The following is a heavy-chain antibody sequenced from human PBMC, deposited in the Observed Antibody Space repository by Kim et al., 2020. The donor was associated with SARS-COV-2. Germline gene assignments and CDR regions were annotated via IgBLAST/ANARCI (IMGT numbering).Heavy chain of an antibody. CDR1: GFTFSSYA. J-gene: IGHJ6*02. CDR2: ISGSGGST. V-gene: IGHV3-23*01. CDR3: AKIVVDILTGYYYYYGMDV. D-gene: IGHD3-9*01. Sequence: GGSLRLSCAASGFTFSSYAMSWVRQAPGKGLEWVSAISGSGGSTYYADSVKGRFTISRDNSKNTLYLQMNSLRAEDTAVYYCAKIVVDILTGYYYYYGMDVWGQGTTVTVSS.